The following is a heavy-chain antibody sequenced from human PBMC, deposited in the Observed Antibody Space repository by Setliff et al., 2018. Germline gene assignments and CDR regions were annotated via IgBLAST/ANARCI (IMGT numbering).Heavy chain of an antibody. V-gene: IGHV1-18*01. CDR3: LRLVRYCSRTTCQRTLGDEV. D-gene: IGHD2-8*01. CDR1: GYTFSESI. Sequence: ASVKVSCKASGYTFSESIVSWVRQAPGQGLEWMGWIGVYTSRTSSAQKFQDRLTMMTEKSTNMAYMELRGLTSNDTAVYYCLRLVRYCSRTTCQRTLGDEVWGQGTLVTVSS. J-gene: IGHJ4*02. CDR2: IGVYTSRT.